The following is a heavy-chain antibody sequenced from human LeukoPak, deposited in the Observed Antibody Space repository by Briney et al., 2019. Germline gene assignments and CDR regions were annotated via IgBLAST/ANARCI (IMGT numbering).Heavy chain of an antibody. CDR3: ARASVGAYAFDI. CDR2: ISAYNGNT. D-gene: IGHD1-26*01. Sequence: ASVKVSCKASGYTFTSYYMHWVRQAPGQGLEWMGWISAYNGNTNYAQKLQGRVTMTTDTSTSTAYMELRSLRSDDTAVYYCARASVGAYAFDIWGQGTMVIVSS. CDR1: GYTFTSYY. V-gene: IGHV1-18*04. J-gene: IGHJ3*02.